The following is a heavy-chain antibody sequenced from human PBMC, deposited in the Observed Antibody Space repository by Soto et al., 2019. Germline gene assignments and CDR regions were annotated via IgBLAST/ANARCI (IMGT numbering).Heavy chain of an antibody. CDR2: ISYDGSNK. CDR3: AKAPISGYDSDGHYNWFDP. CDR1: GFTFSSYG. Sequence: QVQLVESGGGVVQPGRSLRLSCAASGFTFSSYGMHWVRQAPGKGLEWVAVISYDGSNKYYADSVKGRFTISRDNSKNTLYLQMNSLRAEDTAVYYCAKAPISGYDSDGHYNWFDPWGQGTLVTVSS. J-gene: IGHJ5*02. V-gene: IGHV3-30*18. D-gene: IGHD5-12*01.